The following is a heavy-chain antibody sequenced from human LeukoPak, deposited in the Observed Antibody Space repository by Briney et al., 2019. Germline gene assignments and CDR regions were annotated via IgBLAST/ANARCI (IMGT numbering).Heavy chain of an antibody. CDR3: TRVDGSSSCPDY. CDR1: GFTFSSYW. J-gene: IGHJ4*02. Sequence: PGGSLRLSCAASGFTFSSYWMSWVRQPPGKGLEWVANVKEDGSETYYVDSVKGRFTISRDNAKNSLYLQMSGLRAEDTAVYYCTRVDGSSSCPDYWGQGTLVTVSS. CDR2: VKEDGSET. D-gene: IGHD6-13*01. V-gene: IGHV3-7*01.